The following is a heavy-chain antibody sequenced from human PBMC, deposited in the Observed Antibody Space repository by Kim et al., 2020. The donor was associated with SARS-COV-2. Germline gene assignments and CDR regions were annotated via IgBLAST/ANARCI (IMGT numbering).Heavy chain of an antibody. CDR1: GGSMSPHY. CDR3: ARAPPNWRPIDY. V-gene: IGHV4-59*11. J-gene: IGHJ4*02. CDR2: IYDSDNT. D-gene: IGHD1-20*01. Sequence: SETLSLICTVSGGSMSPHYWSWVRQAPGKGLEWIGYIYDSDNTDYNPSFKSRVIISADRSRNQFSLSLISVSAADTAIYYCARAPPNWRPIDYWGQGTLV.